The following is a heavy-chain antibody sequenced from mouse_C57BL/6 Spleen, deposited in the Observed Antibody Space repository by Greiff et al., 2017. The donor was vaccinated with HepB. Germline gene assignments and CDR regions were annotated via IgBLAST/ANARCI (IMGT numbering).Heavy chain of an antibody. D-gene: IGHD4-1*01. J-gene: IGHJ1*03. CDR3: AKEVNWDGGYFDV. CDR1: GFSLTSYG. Sequence: QVQLKESGPGLVQPSQSLSITCTVSGFSLTSYGVHWVRQSPGKGLEWLGVIWRGGSTDYNAAFMSRLSITKDNSKSQVFFKMNSLQADDTAIYYCAKEVNWDGGYFDVWGTGTTVTVSS. CDR2: IWRGGST. V-gene: IGHV2-5*01.